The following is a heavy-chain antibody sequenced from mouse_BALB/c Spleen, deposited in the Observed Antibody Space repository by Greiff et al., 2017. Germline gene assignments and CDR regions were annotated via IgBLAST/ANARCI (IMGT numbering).Heavy chain of an antibody. J-gene: IGHJ4*01. CDR1: GFNIKDTY. CDR2: IDPANGNT. CDR3: ARGGDDGYAMDY. D-gene: IGHD2-3*01. Sequence: EVRLQQSGAELVKPGASVKLSCTASGFNIKDTYMHWVKQRPEQGLEWIGRIDPANGNTKYDPKFQGKATITADTSSNTAYLQLSSLTSEDTAVYYCARGGDDGYAMDYWGQGTSVTVSS. V-gene: IGHV14-3*02.